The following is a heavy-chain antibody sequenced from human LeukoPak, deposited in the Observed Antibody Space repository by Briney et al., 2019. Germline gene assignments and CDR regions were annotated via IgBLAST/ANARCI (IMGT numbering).Heavy chain of an antibody. Sequence: PGGSLRLSCAASGFTFSSYEMNWVRQAPGKGLEWVSYISSGVSTIYYADSVKGRFTISRDNAKSSLYLQMNSLRAEDTAVYYCATQRGTDYYDSSGYFDAFDIWGQGTMVTVSS. D-gene: IGHD3-22*01. V-gene: IGHV3-48*03. J-gene: IGHJ3*02. CDR2: ISSGVSTI. CDR1: GFTFSSYE. CDR3: ATQRGTDYYDSSGYFDAFDI.